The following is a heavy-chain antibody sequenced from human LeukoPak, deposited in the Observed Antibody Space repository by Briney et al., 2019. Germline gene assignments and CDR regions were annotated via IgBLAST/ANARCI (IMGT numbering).Heavy chain of an antibody. D-gene: IGHD2/OR15-2a*01. Sequence: GGSLRLSCAASGFTFSTSDMIWVRQAPGMGLEWLSTITRDGPRIYYAGSVQGRFTISRDNAKNSVYLQMNGLRDEDTAIYYCVRDFTFWGQGTLVSVSS. CDR1: GFTFSTSD. J-gene: IGHJ4*02. CDR2: ITRDGPRI. V-gene: IGHV3-21*01. CDR3: VRDFTF.